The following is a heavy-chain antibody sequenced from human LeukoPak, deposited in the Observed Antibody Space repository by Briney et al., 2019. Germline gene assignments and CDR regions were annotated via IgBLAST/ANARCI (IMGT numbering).Heavy chain of an antibody. CDR3: ARLKWEVLLAPFDI. J-gene: IGHJ3*02. CDR1: GDSISSSSSY. D-gene: IGHD1-26*01. V-gene: IGHV4-39*01. Sequence: SETLSLTCTVSGDSISSSSSYWGWIRQPPGKGLEWIGTVSYSGSTYYNPSLKSRVIVPVDTSKNQFSLKVRSVTAADTAVYYCARLKWEVLLAPFDIWGQGTMVTVSS. CDR2: VSYSGST.